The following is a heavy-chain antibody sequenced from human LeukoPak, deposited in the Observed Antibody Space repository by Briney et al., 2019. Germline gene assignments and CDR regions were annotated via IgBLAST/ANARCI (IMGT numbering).Heavy chain of an antibody. CDR3: ARDTSGYTFDD. CDR2: ISATSNYI. J-gene: IGHJ4*02. Sequence: WGSLRLSCAASGFTFSSYSMNWVRQAPGKGLEWVSSISATSNYIYYADSVKGRFTISRDNAKNSLYLQMNSLRAEDTAVYYCARDTSGYTFDDWGQGTLVTVSS. CDR1: GFTFSSYS. D-gene: IGHD5-18*01. V-gene: IGHV3-21*01.